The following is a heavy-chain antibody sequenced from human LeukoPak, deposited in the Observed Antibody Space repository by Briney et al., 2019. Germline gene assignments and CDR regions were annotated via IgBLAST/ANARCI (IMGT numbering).Heavy chain of an antibody. CDR2: IMQDGGER. D-gene: IGHD1-26*01. CDR3: ARDRVGTTRDFDY. Sequence: PGGSLRLSCAASGFTFSSYWMSWVRQAPGKGLEWVANIMQDGGERYYTDSVKGRFAISRDNAKNLLYLQMNSLRVEDTAVYFCARDRVGTTRDFDYWGQGALVTVSP. J-gene: IGHJ4*02. V-gene: IGHV3-7*01. CDR1: GFTFSSYW.